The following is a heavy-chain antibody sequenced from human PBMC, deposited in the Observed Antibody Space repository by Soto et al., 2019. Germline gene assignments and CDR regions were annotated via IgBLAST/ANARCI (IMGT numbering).Heavy chain of an antibody. J-gene: IGHJ4*02. Sequence: PGGSLRLSCAAFGFTFSSFWMHWVRQAPGKGLVWVSRIRSDGSNAEYADSVKGRFTISRDNAENTLYLQMNSLRVEDTAVYYCARGDGDYHDGNGYLGRHWGQGTLVTVSS. D-gene: IGHD3-22*01. CDR2: IRSDGSNA. V-gene: IGHV3-74*03. CDR3: ARGDGDYHDGNGYLGRH. CDR1: GFTFSSFW.